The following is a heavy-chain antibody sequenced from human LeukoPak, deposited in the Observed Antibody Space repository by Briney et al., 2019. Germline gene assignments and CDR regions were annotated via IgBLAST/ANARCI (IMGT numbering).Heavy chain of an antibody. CDR2: IYSGGST. CDR1: GFTVSKNY. Sequence: GGSLRLSCAASGFTVSKNYMSWVRQAPGKGLEWVSVIYSGGSTYYADSVKGRFTISRDNSKNTLYLQMNSLRVEDTAVYYCARVPVAVPSMIDWGRGTTVSVSS. D-gene: IGHD6-19*01. J-gene: IGHJ3*01. CDR3: ARVPVAVPSMID. V-gene: IGHV3-66*01.